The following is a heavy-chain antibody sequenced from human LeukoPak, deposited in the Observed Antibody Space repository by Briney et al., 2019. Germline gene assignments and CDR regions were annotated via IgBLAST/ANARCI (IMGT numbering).Heavy chain of an antibody. CDR3: ASQRGYRSGTYYNKLFDY. Sequence: PSETLSLTCTVSGGSISSTSYYWGWIRQPPGEGLEWIGSIYYSGTTYYNPSLKSRVTISLDTSQNQFSLRLTSVTAADTAVYYCASQRGYRSGTYYNKLFDYWGQGTLLTVSS. CDR1: GGSISSTSYY. J-gene: IGHJ4*02. V-gene: IGHV4-39*01. D-gene: IGHD3-10*01. CDR2: IYYSGTT.